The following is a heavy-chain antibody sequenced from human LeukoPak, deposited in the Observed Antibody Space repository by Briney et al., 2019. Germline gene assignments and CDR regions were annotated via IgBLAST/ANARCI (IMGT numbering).Heavy chain of an antibody. V-gene: IGHV3-21*01. CDR2: ISSSSSYI. D-gene: IGHD3-3*01. CDR3: ARGALRFLEWSVYYFDY. CDR1: GFTFSSYS. J-gene: IGHJ4*02. Sequence: GGSLRLSCAASGFTFSSYSMNWVRQAPGKGLEWVSSISSSSSYIYYADSVKGRFTISRDNAKNSLYLQMNSLRAEDTAVYYCARGALRFLEWSVYYFDYWGRGTLVTVSS.